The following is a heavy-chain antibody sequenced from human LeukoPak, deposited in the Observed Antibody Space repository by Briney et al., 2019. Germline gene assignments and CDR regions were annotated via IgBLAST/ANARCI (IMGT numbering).Heavy chain of an antibody. D-gene: IGHD3-10*01. J-gene: IGHJ4*02. CDR3: ARDPPPGGGFGEEMYGY. Sequence: ASVKVSCKASGYTFTSYGISWVRQAPGQGLEWMGWISAYNGNTNYAQKLQGRVTMTTDTSTSTAYMELRSLRSEDTAVYYCARDPPPGGGFGEEMYGYWGQGTLVTVSS. V-gene: IGHV1-18*01. CDR1: GYTFTSYG. CDR2: ISAYNGNT.